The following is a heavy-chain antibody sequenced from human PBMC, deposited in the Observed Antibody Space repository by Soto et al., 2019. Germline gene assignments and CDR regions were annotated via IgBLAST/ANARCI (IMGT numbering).Heavy chain of an antibody. CDR3: ARRATGYCTNGVCHDAFDI. D-gene: IGHD2-8*01. CDR1: GGSISSYY. J-gene: IGHJ3*02. Sequence: QVQLQESGPGLVKPSETLSLTCTVSGGSISSYYWSWIRQPPGKGLEWIGYIYYSGSTNYNPSLKSRVTISVDTSKNQFSLKLSSVTAADTAVYYCARRATGYCTNGVCHDAFDIWGQGTMVTVSS. CDR2: IYYSGST. V-gene: IGHV4-59*08.